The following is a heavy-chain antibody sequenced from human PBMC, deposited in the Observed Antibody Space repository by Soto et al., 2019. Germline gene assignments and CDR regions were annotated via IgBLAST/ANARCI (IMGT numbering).Heavy chain of an antibody. CDR3: ARDLVGATTEYFQR. J-gene: IGHJ1*01. CDR2: IYSGGST. D-gene: IGHD1-26*01. V-gene: IGHV3-66*01. CDR1: GFTVSSNY. Sequence: EVQLVESGGGLVQPGGSLRLSCAASGFTVSSNYMSWVRQAPGKGLEWDSVIYSGGSTYYADSVKGRFTISRDNSKNTLYLQMSSLRAEDTAVYYCARDLVGATTEYFQRWGQGTLVTVSS.